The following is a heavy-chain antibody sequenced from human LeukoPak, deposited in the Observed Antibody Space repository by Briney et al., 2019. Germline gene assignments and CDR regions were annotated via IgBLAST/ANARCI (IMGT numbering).Heavy chain of an antibody. J-gene: IGHJ4*02. V-gene: IGHV4-59*08. CDR3: ARLDCVLEGCYNH. D-gene: IGHD2-15*01. Sequence: PSETLSLTCSVSGVSVTTSFWNWIQQSPGKGLEWIGYVSSDGTTNYTPALRSRLIMSVDTAKNDISLILTSVTAADTAIYYCARLDCVLEGCYNHWGRGTLVTVSS. CDR2: VSSDGTT. CDR1: GVSVTTSF.